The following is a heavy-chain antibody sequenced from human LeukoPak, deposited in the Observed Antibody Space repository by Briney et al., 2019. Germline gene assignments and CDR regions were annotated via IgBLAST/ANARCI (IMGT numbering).Heavy chain of an antibody. CDR2: IYTSGST. D-gene: IGHD2-2*01. Sequence: PSETLSLTCTVSGGSISSYYWSWIRQPAGKGLEWIGRIYTSGSTNYNPSLKSRVTMSVDTTKNQFSLKLSSVTAADTAVYYCARDRGGYCSSTSCYNWFDPWGQGTLVTVSS. CDR1: GGSISSYY. V-gene: IGHV4-4*07. J-gene: IGHJ5*02. CDR3: ARDRGGYCSSTSCYNWFDP.